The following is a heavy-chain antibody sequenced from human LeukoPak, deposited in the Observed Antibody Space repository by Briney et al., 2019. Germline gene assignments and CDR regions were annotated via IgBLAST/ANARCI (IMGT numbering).Heavy chain of an antibody. D-gene: IGHD2-2*01. J-gene: IGHJ4*02. CDR1: GFSFSSHG. CDR3: AHGSMYQLDY. Sequence: GGSLRLSCAASGFSFSSHGMSWVRRAPGKGLEWVSGILGGAGSTYYADSVKGRFTISRDNSKNTLYLQMNSLRAEDTAVYYCAHGSMYQLDYWGQGTLVTVSS. CDR2: ILGGAGST. V-gene: IGHV3-23*01.